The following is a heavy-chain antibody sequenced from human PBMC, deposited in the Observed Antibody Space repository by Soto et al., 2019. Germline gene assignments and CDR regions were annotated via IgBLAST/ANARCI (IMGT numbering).Heavy chain of an antibody. D-gene: IGHD1-1*01. J-gene: IGHJ4*02. V-gene: IGHV1-18*01. CDR3: ARGCGKCFRVNDF. Sequence: IQLVQSAGEVKRPGASVKVSCKASGYTFNTFGITWVRQAPGQGLEWMGCVSGYSDKRDYSRKLQDRITLTAEPGTTAACMELRSLTSDDTAGYYCARGCGKCFRVNDFCGQGTLVTVSS. CDR2: VSGYSDKR. CDR1: GYTFNTFG.